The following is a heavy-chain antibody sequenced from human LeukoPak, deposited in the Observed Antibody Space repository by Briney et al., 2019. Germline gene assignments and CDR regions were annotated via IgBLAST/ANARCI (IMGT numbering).Heavy chain of an antibody. V-gene: IGHV4-31*03. CDR2: IYYSGST. CDR3: ARARGPASFDY. Sequence: SQTLSLTCTVSGGSISSSGYYWSWIRRHPGKGLEWIGYIYYSGSTYYNPSLKSRVTISVDTSKNHFSLKLSSVTAADTAVYYCARARGPASFDYWGQGTLVTVSS. CDR1: GGSISSSGYY. J-gene: IGHJ4*02.